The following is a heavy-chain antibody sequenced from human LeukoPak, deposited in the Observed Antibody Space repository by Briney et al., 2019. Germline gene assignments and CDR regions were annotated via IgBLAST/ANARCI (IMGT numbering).Heavy chain of an antibody. CDR2: IYYSGST. V-gene: IGHV4-39*07. Sequence: SETLSLTCTVSGGSISSGSYYWGWIRQPPGKGLEWIGSIYYSGSTYYNPSLKSRVTISVDTSKNQFSLKLSSVTAADTAVYYCASPGARNYYYMDVWGKGTTVTVSS. CDR1: GGSISSGSYY. D-gene: IGHD3-10*01. CDR3: ASPGARNYYYMDV. J-gene: IGHJ6*03.